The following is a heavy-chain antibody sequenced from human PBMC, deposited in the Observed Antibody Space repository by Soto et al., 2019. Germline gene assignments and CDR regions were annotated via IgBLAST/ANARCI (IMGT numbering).Heavy chain of an antibody. D-gene: IGHD6-19*01. CDR1: GSSISSYY. J-gene: IGHJ4*02. V-gene: IGHV4-59*01. Sequence: QVQLQESGPGLVKPSETLSLTCTVSGSSISSYYWNWVRQPPGKGLELIGYMYYRGSTNYNPSLKSRVAMSVDTSKNQFSLKLSSVTAADTAVYYCARGAPNTNGWLNDLDYWGQGTLVTVSS. CDR3: ARGAPNTNGWLNDLDY. CDR2: MYYRGST.